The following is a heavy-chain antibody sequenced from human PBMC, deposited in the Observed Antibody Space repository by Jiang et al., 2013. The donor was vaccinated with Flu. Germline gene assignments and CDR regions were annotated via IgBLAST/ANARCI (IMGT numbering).Heavy chain of an antibody. Sequence: SGAEVKKPGASVKVSCKASGYTFTSYDINWVRQATGQGLEWMGWMNPNSGNTGYAQKFQGRVTMTRNTSISTAYMELSSLRSEDTAVYYCAIYSGSYQSFDYWGQGTLVTVSS. V-gene: IGHV1-8*01. D-gene: IGHD1-26*01. J-gene: IGHJ4*02. CDR1: GYTFTSYD. CDR3: AIYSGSYQSFDY. CDR2: MNPNSGNT.